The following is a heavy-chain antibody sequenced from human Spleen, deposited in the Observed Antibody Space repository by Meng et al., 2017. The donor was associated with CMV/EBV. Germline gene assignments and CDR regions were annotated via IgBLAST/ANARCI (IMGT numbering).Heavy chain of an antibody. J-gene: IGHJ6*02. V-gene: IGHV4-59*01. CDR2: IDYSGNT. D-gene: IGHD2-21*01. CDR3: ARGSDLVGYCGTSTCRGHYYGIDV. Sequence: GSLRLSCTVSGGSISNYYWSYIRQTPGKGLEWIGYIDYSGNTNYNPSLKSRVTMSVDTSKNLFSLRLDSMTAADTAVYFCARGSDLVGYCGTSTCRGHYYGIDVWGQGTTVTVSS. CDR1: GGSISNYY.